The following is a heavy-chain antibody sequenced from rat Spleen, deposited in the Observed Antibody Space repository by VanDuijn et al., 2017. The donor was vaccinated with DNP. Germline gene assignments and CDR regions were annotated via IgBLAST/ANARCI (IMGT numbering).Heavy chain of an antibody. D-gene: IGHD1-11*01. V-gene: IGHV3-1*01. CDR2: ISYSGST. J-gene: IGHJ2*01. Sequence: EVQLQESGPGLVKPSQSLSLTCSVTGYSITSNYWAWIRKFPGNKMAWIGYISYSGSTSYNPSHKSRISITRDTSKNQFFLQLNSVTTEDTATYYCARMHYGIDYWGQGVMVTVSS. CDR1: GYSITSNY. CDR3: ARMHYGIDY.